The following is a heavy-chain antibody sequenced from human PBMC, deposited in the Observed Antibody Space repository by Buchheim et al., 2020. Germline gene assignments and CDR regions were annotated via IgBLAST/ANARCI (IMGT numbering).Heavy chain of an antibody. D-gene: IGHD3-9*01. CDR3: ARSTSYYDILTGYHFDY. CDR1: GFTFSTYD. Sequence: QLLESEGGLVQPGGSLRLSCAASGFTFSTYDMSWVRQAPGKGLEWVSTISGSGTTIYYADSVRGRFTVSRDNSKNTLYLQMNSLRAEDTAVYYCARSTSYYDILTGYHFDYWGQGTL. J-gene: IGHJ4*02. V-gene: IGHV3-23*01. CDR2: ISGSGTTI.